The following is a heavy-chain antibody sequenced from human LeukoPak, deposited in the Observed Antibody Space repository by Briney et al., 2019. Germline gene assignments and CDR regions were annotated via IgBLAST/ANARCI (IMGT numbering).Heavy chain of an antibody. V-gene: IGHV3-13*01. CDR3: ARDGPHSGSYYYDY. CDR1: GFTFRRYD. CDR2: IGTVGDT. J-gene: IGHJ4*02. D-gene: IGHD1-26*01. Sequence: GGSLRLSCAASGFTFRRYDMHWVRQATGKGLEVVSTIGTVGDTHYPGSVKGRFTISRENAKNSLYLQMNSLRAEDTAVYYCARDGPHSGSYYYDYWGQGTLVTVSS.